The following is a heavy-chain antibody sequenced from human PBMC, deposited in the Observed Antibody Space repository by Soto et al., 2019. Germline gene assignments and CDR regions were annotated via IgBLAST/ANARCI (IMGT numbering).Heavy chain of an antibody. V-gene: IGHV1-69*04. CDR3: ARDRATRATTVTTGYYYYMDV. J-gene: IGHJ6*03. CDR1: GGTFSSYT. Sequence: SVKVSCKASGGTFSSYTISWVRQAPGQGLEWMGRIIPILGIANYAQKFQGRVTITADKSTSTAYMELSSLRSEDTAVYYCARDRATRATTVTTGYYYYMDVWGKGTTVTVSS. CDR2: IIPILGIA. D-gene: IGHD4-17*01.